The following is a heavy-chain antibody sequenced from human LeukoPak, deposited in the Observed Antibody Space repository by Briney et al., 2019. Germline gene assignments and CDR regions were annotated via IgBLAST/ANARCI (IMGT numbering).Heavy chain of an antibody. D-gene: IGHD5-12*01. J-gene: IGHJ6*03. CDR3: AKGGGYEAQYYYYYLDV. Sequence: RGSLRLSCSVSRFAFSNYAMTWVRQAPGKGLEWVSGISGGGGNTYYGDSVKGRFTISRDNSGNTVHLQMKSLRAEDTAVYYCAKGGGYEAQYYYYYLDVWGKGTTVTISS. CDR1: RFAFSNYA. CDR2: ISGGGGNT. V-gene: IGHV3-23*01.